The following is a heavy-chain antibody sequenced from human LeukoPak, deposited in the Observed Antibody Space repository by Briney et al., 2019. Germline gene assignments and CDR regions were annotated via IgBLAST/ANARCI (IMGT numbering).Heavy chain of an antibody. J-gene: IGHJ4*02. V-gene: IGHV3-48*01. CDR3: AKDRYYGSGSYYYFDY. D-gene: IGHD3-10*01. CDR1: GFTFSSYS. Sequence: PGGSLRLSCAASGFTFSSYSMNWVRQAPGKGLEWVSYISSSSSTIYYADSVKGRFTISRDNSKNTLYLQMNSLRAEDTAIYYCAKDRYYGSGSYYYFDYWGQGTLVTVSS. CDR2: ISSSSSTI.